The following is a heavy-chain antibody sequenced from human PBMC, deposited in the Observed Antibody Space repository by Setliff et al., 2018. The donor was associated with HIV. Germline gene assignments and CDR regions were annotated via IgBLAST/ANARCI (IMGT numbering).Heavy chain of an antibody. V-gene: IGHV1-18*01. J-gene: IGHJ3*01. D-gene: IGHD1-26*01. Sequence: ASVKVSCKASGYTFPSYNISWVRQAPGQGLEWMGWISAYNGDTNYAQKLQGRVTMTTDTSTSTAYMDLRSLRSDDTAVYYCATEGAGGSYQRASALDVWGQGTMVTVSS. CDR3: ATEGAGGSYQRASALDV. CDR1: GYTFPSYN. CDR2: ISAYNGDT.